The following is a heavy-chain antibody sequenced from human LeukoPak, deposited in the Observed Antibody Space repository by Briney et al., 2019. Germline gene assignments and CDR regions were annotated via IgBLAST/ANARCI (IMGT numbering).Heavy chain of an antibody. CDR1: GGSFSGYY. D-gene: IGHD4-17*01. CDR3: ARGKHGDYEFGGHWFDP. J-gene: IGHJ5*02. Sequence: PSETLSLTCAVYGGSFSGYYWSWIRQPPGKGLEWIGEINHSGSTNYNPSLKSRVTISVDTSKNQFSLKLSSVTAADTAVYYCARGKHGDYEFGGHWFDPWGQGTLVTVST. V-gene: IGHV4-34*01. CDR2: INHSGST.